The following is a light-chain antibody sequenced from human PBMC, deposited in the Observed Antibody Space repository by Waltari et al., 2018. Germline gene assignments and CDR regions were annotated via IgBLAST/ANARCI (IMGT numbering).Light chain of an antibody. CDR3: QQCDNWPPLT. V-gene: IGKV3-11*01. CDR1: QSVRSF. CDR2: EAS. J-gene: IGKJ4*01. Sequence: EIVFTQSTATLSLSPGERATLSCRASQSVRSFVAWYQHKPGQAPRLLIYEASKRATGVPDRFSGSGSGTDFSLTISSLEPEDFAVYYCQQCDNWPPLTFGGGTKVE.